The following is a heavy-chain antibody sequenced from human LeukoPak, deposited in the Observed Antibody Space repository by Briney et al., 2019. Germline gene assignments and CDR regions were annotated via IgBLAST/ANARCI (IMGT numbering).Heavy chain of an antibody. V-gene: IGHV3-48*01. Sequence: PGGSLRLSCAASGFTFSSYSMNWVRQAPGKGLEWVAHIGRGITYADSVKGRFTISRDNAKNSLYLQMNSLRAEDTAVYYCARELMTDIVVVPAARAGYMDVWGKGTTVTVSS. D-gene: IGHD2-2*01. J-gene: IGHJ6*03. CDR2: IGRGIT. CDR1: GFTFSSYS. CDR3: ARELMTDIVVVPAARAGYMDV.